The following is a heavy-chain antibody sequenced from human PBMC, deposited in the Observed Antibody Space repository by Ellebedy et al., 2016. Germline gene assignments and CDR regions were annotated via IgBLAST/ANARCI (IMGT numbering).Heavy chain of an antibody. CDR3: TSIPAAKHRAFDS. V-gene: IGHV3-49*04. CDR1: GFTFSSYW. D-gene: IGHD2-2*01. J-gene: IGHJ3*02. Sequence: GGSLRLXCAASGFTFSSYWMSWVRQAPGKGLEWVGFIRSKAYGGTTEYAASVKGRFTISRDDSKSIAYLQMNSLKTEDTAVYYCTSIPAAKHRAFDSWGQGTMVTVSS. CDR2: IRSKAYGGTT.